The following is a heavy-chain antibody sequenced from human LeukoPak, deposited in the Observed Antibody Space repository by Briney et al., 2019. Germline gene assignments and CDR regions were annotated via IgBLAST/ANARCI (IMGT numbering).Heavy chain of an antibody. CDR2: INHSGST. Sequence: SETLSLTCAVYGGSFSGYYWSWIRQPPGKGLEWIGEINHSGSTNYNPSLKCRVTISVDTSKNQFSLKLSSVTAADTAVYYCARTVTMVRGVTNGGWFDPWGQGTLVTVSS. D-gene: IGHD3-10*01. J-gene: IGHJ5*02. CDR1: GGSFSGYY. CDR3: ARTVTMVRGVTNGGWFDP. V-gene: IGHV4-34*01.